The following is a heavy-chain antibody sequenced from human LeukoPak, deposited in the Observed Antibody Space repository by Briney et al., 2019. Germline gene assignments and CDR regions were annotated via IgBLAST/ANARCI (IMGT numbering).Heavy chain of an antibody. J-gene: IGHJ4*02. V-gene: IGHV3-64*04. Sequence: PGGSLRLSCSASGFTFSSYPMHWVRQAPGKGLEYVSAIGSNGENTYYADSVKGRFTISRDNSKNTVYLQMDSLRAEDTAVYYCAGGLYSSSWYLGYWGQGTLVTVSS. CDR1: GFTFSSYP. CDR3: AGGLYSSSWYLGY. CDR2: IGSNGENT. D-gene: IGHD6-13*01.